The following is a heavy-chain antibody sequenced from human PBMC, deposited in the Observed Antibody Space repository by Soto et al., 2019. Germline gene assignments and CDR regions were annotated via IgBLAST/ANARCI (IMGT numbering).Heavy chain of an antibody. J-gene: IGHJ4*02. Sequence: SETLSLTGTVSVSSISPYYWSWIRQPPGKALEWIGYVYYSGSTTYNPSLESRVTISVDSSNNQFSLKLTSVTSADTAVYYCAKFVPTPCHLLDWGPGTLVTVSS. CDR2: VYYSGST. CDR1: VSSISPYY. V-gene: IGHV4-59*01. D-gene: IGHD2-21*01. CDR3: AKFVPTPCHLLD.